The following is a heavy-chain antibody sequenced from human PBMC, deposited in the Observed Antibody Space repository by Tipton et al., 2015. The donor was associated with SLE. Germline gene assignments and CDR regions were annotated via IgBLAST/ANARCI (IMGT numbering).Heavy chain of an antibody. CDR2: INHSGST. V-gene: IGHV4-34*01. D-gene: IGHD4-23*01. Sequence: TLSLTCAVYGGSFSGYYWSWIRQPPGKGLEWIGEINHSGSTNYNPSLKSRVTISVDTSKNQFSLKLSSVTAADTAVYYCARTDGGNSRSWFDPWGQGTLVTVSS. J-gene: IGHJ5*02. CDR1: GGSFSGYY. CDR3: ARTDGGNSRSWFDP.